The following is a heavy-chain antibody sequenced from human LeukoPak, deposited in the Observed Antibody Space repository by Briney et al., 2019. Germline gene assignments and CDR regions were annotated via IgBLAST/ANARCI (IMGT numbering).Heavy chain of an antibody. D-gene: IGHD1/OR15-1a*01. V-gene: IGHV4-30-2*01. CDR2: IYHSGST. CDR3: ASRPWNNNWFDP. Sequence: SETLSLTCTVSGGSISSSSYYWSWIRQPPGKGLEWIGYIYHSGSTYYNPSLKSRVTISVDRSKNQFSLKLSSVTAADTAVYYCASRPWNNNWFDPWGQGTLVTVSS. J-gene: IGHJ5*02. CDR1: GGSISSSSYY.